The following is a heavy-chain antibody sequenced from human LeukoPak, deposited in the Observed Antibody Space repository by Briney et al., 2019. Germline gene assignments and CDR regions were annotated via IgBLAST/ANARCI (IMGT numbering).Heavy chain of an antibody. CDR2: INHSGST. CDR1: GGSFSGYY. CDR3: AAYYHDISGYFG. V-gene: IGHV4-34*01. D-gene: IGHD3-22*01. J-gene: IGHJ4*02. Sequence: SETLSLTCAVYGGSFSGYYWSWIRQPPGKGLEWIGEINHSGSTNYNPSLKSRVTISVDTSKNQFSLKLSSATAADTAVYYCAAYYHDISGYFGCGQGTLVTVSS.